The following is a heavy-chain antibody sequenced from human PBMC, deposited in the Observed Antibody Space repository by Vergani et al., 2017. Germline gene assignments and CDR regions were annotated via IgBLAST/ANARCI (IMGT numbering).Heavy chain of an antibody. CDR1: GYTFTSYY. CDR3: ARSDKDGYSYGYSRVYYGMDV. D-gene: IGHD5-18*01. CDR2: INPSGGST. V-gene: IGHV1-46*01. J-gene: IGHJ6*02. Sequence: QVQLVQSGAEVKKPGASVKVSCKASGYTFTSYYMHWVRQAPGQGLEWMGIINPSGGSTSYAQKFQGRVTMTRDTSTSTVYMELSSLRSEDTAVYYCARSDKDGYSYGYSRVYYGMDVWGQGTTVTVSS.